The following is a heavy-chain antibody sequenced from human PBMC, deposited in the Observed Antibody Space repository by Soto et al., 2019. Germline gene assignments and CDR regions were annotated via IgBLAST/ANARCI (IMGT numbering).Heavy chain of an antibody. D-gene: IGHD6-19*01. CDR3: ARGYSSGWYGVTHPPWHWFDP. Sequence: QVQLVESGGGVVQPGRSRRLSCAASGFTFSSYAMHWVRQAPGNGLGWVAVISYDGSSKYYADSVKGRFTISRDNSKNTLYLQMNRLRAEDTAVYYCARGYSSGWYGVTHPPWHWFDPWGQGTLVTVSS. J-gene: IGHJ5*02. CDR2: ISYDGSSK. V-gene: IGHV3-30-3*01. CDR1: GFTFSSYA.